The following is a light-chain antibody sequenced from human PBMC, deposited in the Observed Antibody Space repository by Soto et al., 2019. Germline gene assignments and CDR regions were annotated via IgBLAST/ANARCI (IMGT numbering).Light chain of an antibody. CDR2: GAS. V-gene: IGKV3-20*01. J-gene: IGKJ4*01. CDR1: QSVSSY. Sequence: EIVLTQSPGTLSLSPGERATLSCRASQSVSSYLAWYQQKPGQAPRLLIYGASSRATGIPDRFSGSGSGTDFTLTISRLEPEDFAVYYCQPYGSSPTFGGGTKVEIK. CDR3: QPYGSSPT.